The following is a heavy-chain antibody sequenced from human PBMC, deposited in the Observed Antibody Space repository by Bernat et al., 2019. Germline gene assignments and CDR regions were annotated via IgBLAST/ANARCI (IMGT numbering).Heavy chain of an antibody. CDR2: ISSNGGAT. D-gene: IGHD2/OR15-2a*01. CDR1: GFTFNNYA. CDR3: VQGSARTTRRGDY. J-gene: IGHJ4*02. Sequence: EVQLMESGGGLVQPGGSLRLSCSASGFTFNNYAMHWVRQAPGKGLEYVSAISSNGGATYYADSVKGRFTISRDNSKNTLYFQMSSLRLEDTAVYYCVQGSARTTRRGDYWGQGTLVTVSS. V-gene: IGHV3-64D*06.